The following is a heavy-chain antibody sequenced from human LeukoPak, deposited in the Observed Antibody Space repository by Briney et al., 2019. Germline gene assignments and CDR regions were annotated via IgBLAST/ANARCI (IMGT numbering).Heavy chain of an antibody. D-gene: IGHD6-13*01. CDR2: IYTSGST. Sequence: SETLSLTCTVSGGSISSYYWSWIRQPAGKGLEWIGRIYTSGSTNYNPSLKSRVTMSVDTSKNQFSLKLSSVTAADTAVHYCARCGAADYYYYMDVWGKGTTVTISS. CDR1: GGSISSYY. J-gene: IGHJ6*03. V-gene: IGHV4-4*07. CDR3: ARCGAADYYYYMDV.